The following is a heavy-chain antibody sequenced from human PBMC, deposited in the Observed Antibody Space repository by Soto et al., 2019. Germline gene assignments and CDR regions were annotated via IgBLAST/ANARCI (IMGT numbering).Heavy chain of an antibody. Sequence: EVQLLESGGGLVQPGGSLRLSCAASGFTFSSYAMSWVRQAPGRGLEWVSAISGSGGSTYYADSVKGRFTISRDNSKNTLYLQMNSLRAEDTAVYYCAKGISPESYYYYMDVWGKGTTVTVSS. CDR3: AKGISPESYYYYMDV. D-gene: IGHD3-10*01. V-gene: IGHV3-23*01. J-gene: IGHJ6*03. CDR2: ISGSGGST. CDR1: GFTFSSYA.